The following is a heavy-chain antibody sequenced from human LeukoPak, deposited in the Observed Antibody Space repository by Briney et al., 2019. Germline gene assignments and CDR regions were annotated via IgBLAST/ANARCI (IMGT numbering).Heavy chain of an antibody. CDR2: IIPIFGTA. CDR3: ARDRYYGMDV. V-gene: IGHV1-69*13. CDR1: GGTFSSYA. Sequence: ASVKVSCKASGGTFSSYAISWVRQAPGQGLEWMGGIIPIFGTANYAQKFQGRVTITADESTSTAYMELSSLRSDDTAVFYCARDRYYGMDVWGQGTTVTVSS. J-gene: IGHJ6*02.